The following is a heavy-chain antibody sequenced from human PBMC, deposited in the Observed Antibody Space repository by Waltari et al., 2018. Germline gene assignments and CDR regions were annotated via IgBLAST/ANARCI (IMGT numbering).Heavy chain of an antibody. V-gene: IGHV3-23*01. J-gene: IGHJ4*02. CDR2: ISDAGGII. Sequence: EVQLLESGGGLVQPGGSLRLPCAASGSSFSTHVMNWVRQAPGKGIEWVSSISDAGGIINYADSVKGRFTISRDNSKNTLYLQMNSLRADDTAVYYCARGSGVDSWGQGTLVTVSS. CDR1: GSSFSTHV. D-gene: IGHD7-27*01. CDR3: ARGSGVDS.